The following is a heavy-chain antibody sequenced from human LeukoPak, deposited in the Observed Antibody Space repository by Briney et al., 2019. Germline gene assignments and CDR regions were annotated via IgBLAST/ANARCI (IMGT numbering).Heavy chain of an antibody. J-gene: IGHJ6*03. Sequence: PSETPSLTCTVSGGSISSYYWSWIRQPPGKGLEWIGYIYYSGSTNYNPSLRSRVTISVDTSKNQFSLKVSSVTAADTAVYYCARAPGNDYYPYYYMDVWGKGTTVTVSS. CDR2: IYYSGST. V-gene: IGHV4-59*01. D-gene: IGHD4/OR15-4a*01. CDR1: GGSISSYY. CDR3: ARAPGNDYYPYYYMDV.